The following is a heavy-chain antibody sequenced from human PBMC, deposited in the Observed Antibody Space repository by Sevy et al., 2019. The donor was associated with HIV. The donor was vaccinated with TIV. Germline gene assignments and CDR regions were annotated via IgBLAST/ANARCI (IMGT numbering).Heavy chain of an antibody. CDR1: GFTFSNYA. Sequence: GGSLRLSCAASGFTFSNYAMNWVRQAPGKGLEWVSTIFDSFYGSGEITYYADSVKGRFTISRDNSKNTVFLQMNSLRAEDTAIYYCAGGRYDSSGSFDAFDIWGQGTMVTVSS. D-gene: IGHD3-22*01. J-gene: IGHJ3*02. CDR2: IFDSFYGSGEIT. V-gene: IGHV3-23*01. CDR3: AGGRYDSSGSFDAFDI.